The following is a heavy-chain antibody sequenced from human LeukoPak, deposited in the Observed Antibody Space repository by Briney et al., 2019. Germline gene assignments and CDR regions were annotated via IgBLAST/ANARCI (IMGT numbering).Heavy chain of an antibody. J-gene: IGHJ6*03. Sequence: GGSLRPSCAASGFTFSSYAMSWVRQAPGKGLEWVSAISGSGDITYYADSVKGRFTISRDNSKKTLYLQMNSLRAEDTAVYYCAKSQRGYYPRRAYYYYVDVWGKGTTVTVSS. V-gene: IGHV3-23*01. CDR3: AKSQRGYYPRRAYYYYVDV. D-gene: IGHD1-26*01. CDR1: GFTFSSYA. CDR2: ISGSGDIT.